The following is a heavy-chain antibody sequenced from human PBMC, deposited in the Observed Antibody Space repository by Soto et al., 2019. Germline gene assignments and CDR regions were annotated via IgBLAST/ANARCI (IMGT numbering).Heavy chain of an antibody. CDR2: IIPISGTT. CDR3: ARGYCSGGNCYSGMDV. J-gene: IGHJ6*02. CDR1: GGTFSTHA. V-gene: IGHV1-69*13. Sequence: SVKVSCKVSGGTFSTHAIIWVRQAPGHGLEWMGGIIPISGTTYYTQKFQGRVTITADEPTSTAFMELSSLKSEDTAVFYCARGYCSGGNCYSGMDVWGQGTMVTVSS. D-gene: IGHD2-15*01.